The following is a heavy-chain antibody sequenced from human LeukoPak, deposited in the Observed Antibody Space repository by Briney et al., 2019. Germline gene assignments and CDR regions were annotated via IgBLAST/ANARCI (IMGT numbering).Heavy chain of an antibody. J-gene: IGHJ3*02. D-gene: IGHD2-2*03. Sequence: SETLSLTCTVSGGSISSYYWSWVRQPPEKGLEWIEYIYYSGSTNYSPSLKSRVTISVDTSKNQFSLNLNSVTAADTAVYYCAKSNGYGLIDIWGQGTMVTVSS. V-gene: IGHV4-59*12. CDR2: IYYSGST. CDR1: GGSISSYY. CDR3: AKSNGYGLIDI.